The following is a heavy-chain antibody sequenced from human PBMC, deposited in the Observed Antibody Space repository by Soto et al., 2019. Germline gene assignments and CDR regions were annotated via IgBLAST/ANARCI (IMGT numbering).Heavy chain of an antibody. CDR3: AKARDQQWVRLPFDY. D-gene: IGHD6-19*01. J-gene: IGHJ4*02. Sequence: VQLLESGGGLVQPGGSLRVSCVGSGFFFSSYTMTWVRQAPGKGLEWVSSFSATSENTYYADSVMGRFTISRDNSKNTLFLQMNSRTVEDTAMYYCAKARDQQWVRLPFDYRRQGILVTVSS. CDR2: FSATSENT. CDR1: GFFFSSYT. V-gene: IGHV3-23*01.